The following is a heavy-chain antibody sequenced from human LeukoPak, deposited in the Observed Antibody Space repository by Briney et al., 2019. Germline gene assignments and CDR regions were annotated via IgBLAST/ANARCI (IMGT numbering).Heavy chain of an antibody. CDR3: ARVSPQEAYYYYMDV. Sequence: GGSLRLSCAASGFTVSSNYMSWVRQAPGKGLEWVSVIYSGGSAYYADSAKGRFTISRDNSKNTLYLQMNSLRAEDTAVYYCARVSPQEAYYYYMDVWGKGTTVTVSS. J-gene: IGHJ6*03. CDR1: GFTVSSNY. CDR2: IYSGGSA. V-gene: IGHV3-53*01.